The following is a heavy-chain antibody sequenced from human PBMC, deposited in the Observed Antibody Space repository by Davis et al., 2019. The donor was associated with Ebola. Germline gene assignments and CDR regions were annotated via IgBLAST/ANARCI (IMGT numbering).Heavy chain of an antibody. CDR1: GFTFSSYG. CDR3: AKGGYFLVRDAFDI. Sequence: GESLKISCAASGFTFSSYGMHWVRQAPGKGLEWVAVISYDGSNKYYADSVKGRFTISRDNSKNMLYLQMNSLRAEDTAVYYCAKGGYFLVRDAFDIWGQGQWSPSLQ. D-gene: IGHD2/OR15-2a*01. J-gene: IGHJ3*02. V-gene: IGHV3-30*18. CDR2: ISYDGSNK.